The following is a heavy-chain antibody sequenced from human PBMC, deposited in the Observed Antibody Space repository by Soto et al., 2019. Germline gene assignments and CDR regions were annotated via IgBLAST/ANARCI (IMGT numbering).Heavy chain of an antibody. CDR2: IDPSDSYT. CDR3: TRSGSRYSSRWYLLGRLYYYYGMDV. Sequence: PGESLKISCKGSGYSFTSYWISWVHQMPGKGLEWMGRIDPSDSYTNSSPSFQCQVTISANKTMSSASPQRSSLKALDAVMYYCTRSGSRYSSRWYLLGRLYYYYGMDVWGQGTTVTVSS. CDR1: GYSFTSYW. J-gene: IGHJ6*02. D-gene: IGHD6-13*01. V-gene: IGHV5-10-1*01.